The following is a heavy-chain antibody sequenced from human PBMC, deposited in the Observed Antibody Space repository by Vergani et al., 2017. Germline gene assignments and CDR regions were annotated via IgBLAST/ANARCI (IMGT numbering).Heavy chain of an antibody. V-gene: IGHV4-59*02. Sequence: QVKLQESGPGLVKPSETLSLTCTVSGASVNSYYWSWIRQPPGKGLEWMGYVSFRGDTLYDPSVKGRMTISLNTSSNQFSLWVNSVTAADTAVYFCARASLRALVGYYYYMDVWGKGKTVVVSS. CDR3: ARASLRALVGYYYYMDV. CDR2: VSFRGDT. D-gene: IGHD3-16*02. J-gene: IGHJ6*03. CDR1: GASVNSYY.